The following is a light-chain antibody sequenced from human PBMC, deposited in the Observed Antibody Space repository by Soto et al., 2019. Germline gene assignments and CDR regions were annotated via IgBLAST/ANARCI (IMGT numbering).Light chain of an antibody. CDR1: QSVSSSY. CDR3: QQYGSSPIT. CDR2: DAS. V-gene: IGKV3D-20*01. J-gene: IGKJ5*01. Sequence: EIILTQSPATLSLSTGERATLSCGASQSVSSSYVAWYQHRPGLAPRLLIHDASSRATGIPDRFNGTKTGTDFTLTIRRLEPEDAAVYYCQQYGSSPITFGQGTRLEIK.